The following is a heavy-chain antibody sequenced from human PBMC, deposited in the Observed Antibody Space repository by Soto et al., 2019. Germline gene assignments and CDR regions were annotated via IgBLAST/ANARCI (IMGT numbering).Heavy chain of an antibody. CDR1: GYTFSSYA. Sequence: QVQLVQSGAEVKKPGASVKVSCKASGYTFSSYAMHWVRQAPGQRLEWMGWINAGDGNTKYSQKFQGRVTISRDTSASTAYMELRSLRSEDTALYYCAREGYSTNWFDPWGQGTLVIVSS. CDR2: INAGDGNT. V-gene: IGHV1-3*01. D-gene: IGHD6-13*01. J-gene: IGHJ5*02. CDR3: AREGYSTNWFDP.